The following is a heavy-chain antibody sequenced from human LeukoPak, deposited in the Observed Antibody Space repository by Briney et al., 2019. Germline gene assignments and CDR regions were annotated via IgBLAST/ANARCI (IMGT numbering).Heavy chain of an antibody. Sequence: GSLRLSCAASGFTFSDFGMDWVRQAPGKGLEWLAYIDNSGRTTYYADSVKSRFIISRDNAKNSLFLQMNRLIDDDRAVYYCAREGMSAWGQGTLVTVSS. V-gene: IGHV3-48*02. J-gene: IGHJ5*02. CDR3: AREGMSA. CDR2: IDNSGRTT. CDR1: GFTFSDFG.